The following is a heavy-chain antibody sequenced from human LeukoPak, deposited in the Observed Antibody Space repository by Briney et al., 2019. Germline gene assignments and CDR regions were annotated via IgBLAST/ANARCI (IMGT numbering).Heavy chain of an antibody. J-gene: IGHJ6*02. D-gene: IGHD3-3*01. CDR2: ISSSGSTI. CDR3: ARVDFWSGYYMNYYYYGMDV. Sequence: GGSLRLSCAASGFTFSDYYMSWIRQAPGKGLEWVSYISSSGSTIYYADSVKGRFTISRDNAKNSLYLQMNSLRAEDTAVYYCARVDFWSGYYMNYYYYGMDVWGQGTTVTVSS. V-gene: IGHV3-11*01. CDR1: GFTFSDYY.